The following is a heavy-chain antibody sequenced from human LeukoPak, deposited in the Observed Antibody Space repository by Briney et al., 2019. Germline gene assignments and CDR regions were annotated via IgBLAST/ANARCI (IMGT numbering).Heavy chain of an antibody. V-gene: IGHV3-21*01. J-gene: IGHJ6*03. CDR1: GFTFSSYW. D-gene: IGHD3-22*01. CDR3: ARSMMVPRDYYYMDV. CDR2: ISRSSYYL. Sequence: GGSLRLSCAASGFTFSSYWMSWVRQAPGKGLEWVSSISRSSYYLDYADSVKGRFTISRDNAKNSLFLQMNSLRAEDTAIYYCARSMMVPRDYYYMDVWGKGTTVTVS.